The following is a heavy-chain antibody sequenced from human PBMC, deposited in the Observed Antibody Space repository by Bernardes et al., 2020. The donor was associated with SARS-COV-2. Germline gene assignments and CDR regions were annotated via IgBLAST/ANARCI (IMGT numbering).Heavy chain of an antibody. CDR2: IYHSGST. V-gene: IGHV4-31*03. CDR1: GGSISSGGDY. D-gene: IGHD1-7*01. CDR3: ASKGWNYPHYYYGMDV. Sequence: SETLSLTCSVSGGSISSGGDYWSWIRQHPGKGLEWIGYIYHSGSTYDNPSLKSRVTISVDTSKNRFSLKLSSVTAADTAVYYCASKGWNYPHYYYGMDVGGQGTTVTVSS. J-gene: IGHJ6*02.